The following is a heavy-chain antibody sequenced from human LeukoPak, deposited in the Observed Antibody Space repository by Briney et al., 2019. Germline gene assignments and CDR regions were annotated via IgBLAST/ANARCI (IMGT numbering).Heavy chain of an antibody. CDR1: GGSISSYY. CDR3: ARDNILTGYYLFDY. CDR2: IYTSGST. Sequence: SETLSLTCTVSGGSISSYYWSWIRQPAGKGLEWIGRIYTSGSTNYNPSLKSRVTMSVDTSKNQFSLKLSSVTAADTAVYYCARDNILTGYYLFDYWGQGTLVTVSS. J-gene: IGHJ4*02. V-gene: IGHV4-4*07. D-gene: IGHD3-9*01.